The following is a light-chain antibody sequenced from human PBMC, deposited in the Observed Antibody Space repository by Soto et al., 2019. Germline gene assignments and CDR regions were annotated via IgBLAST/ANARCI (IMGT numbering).Light chain of an antibody. Sequence: QSVLTQPPSASGAPGQRVTISCSGSSSNIGNYYVYWYQQLPGTAPKPLIYRNDQRPSGVPDRFSGSTSGPAASLAISGLRSEDEADYFCAAWDDSLSAYVFGTGTKVTVL. J-gene: IGLJ1*01. V-gene: IGLV1-47*01. CDR2: RND. CDR3: AAWDDSLSAYV. CDR1: SSNIGNYY.